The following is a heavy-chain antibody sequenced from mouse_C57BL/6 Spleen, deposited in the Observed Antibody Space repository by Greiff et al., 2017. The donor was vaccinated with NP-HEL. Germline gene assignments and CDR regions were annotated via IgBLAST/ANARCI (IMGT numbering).Heavy chain of an antibody. V-gene: IGHV1-72*01. CDR2: IDPNSGGT. Sequence: QVQLQQPRAELVKPGASVKLSCKASGYTFTSYWMHWVKQRPGRGLEWIGRIDPNSGGTKYNEKFKSTATLTVDKPSSTAYMQLSRLTSEDSSVYYWARMGLRRGNYFDYWGQGTTLTVSS. CDR3: ARMGLRRGNYFDY. D-gene: IGHD2-2*01. J-gene: IGHJ2*01. CDR1: GYTFTSYW.